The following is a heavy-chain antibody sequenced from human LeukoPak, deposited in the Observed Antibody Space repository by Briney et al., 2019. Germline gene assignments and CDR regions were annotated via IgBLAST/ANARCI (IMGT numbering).Heavy chain of an antibody. D-gene: IGHD3-22*01. V-gene: IGHV4-30-4*01. CDR3: GRGRSWDSSGYYQPVDY. CDR2: IYYSGST. Sequence: SETLSLTCNVSGGSISSGDYYWSWIRQPPGKGLEWIGYIYYSGSTYYNPSLKSRVWISVDMSRKQFSLKLNSVTAADTAVYYCGRGRSWDSSGYYQPVDYRGQGTLVTVSS. CDR1: GGSISSGDYY. J-gene: IGHJ4*02.